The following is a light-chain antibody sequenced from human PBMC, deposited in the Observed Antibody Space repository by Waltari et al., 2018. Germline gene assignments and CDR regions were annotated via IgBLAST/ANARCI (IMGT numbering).Light chain of an antibody. CDR3: QQYNNWPRT. CDR1: QSVSSN. V-gene: IGKV3-15*01. Sequence: EIVMTQSPATLSVSPVERATLPCRASQSVSSNLAWYQQKPGQAPRLLIYGASTRATGIPARFSGSGSGTEFTLTISSLQSEDFAVYYCQQYNNWPRTFGQGTKLEIK. CDR2: GAS. J-gene: IGKJ2*01.